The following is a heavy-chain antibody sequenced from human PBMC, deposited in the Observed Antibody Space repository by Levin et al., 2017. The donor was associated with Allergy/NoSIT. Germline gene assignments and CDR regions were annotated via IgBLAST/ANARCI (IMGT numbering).Heavy chain of an antibody. CDR2: ISGNGDTT. CDR3: AKDRAAGRSDFDF. D-gene: IGHD6-13*01. V-gene: IGHV3-23*01. Sequence: TGGSLRLSCAASGFTFSNYAMNWVRQAPGKGLEWVSAISGNGDTTDYVDSVKGRFTISRDNSKNTLYLQMNTLRAEDTAVYYCAKDRAAGRSDFDFWGQGTLVTVSS. J-gene: IGHJ4*02. CDR1: GFTFSNYA.